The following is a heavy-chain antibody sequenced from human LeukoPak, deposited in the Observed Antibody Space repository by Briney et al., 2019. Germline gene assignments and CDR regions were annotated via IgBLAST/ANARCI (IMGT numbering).Heavy chain of an antibody. V-gene: IGHV1-18*01. CDR2: ISGYNGNT. D-gene: IGHD3-9*01. J-gene: IGHJ5*02. Sequence: ASVKVSCKASGYTFTSYGISWVRQAPGQGLEWMGWISGYNGNTNYAQKFQGRVTMTTDTSTNTAYMALRSLRSDDTAVYYCTREATGYSWFDPWGQGTLVTVSS. CDR1: GYTFTSYG. CDR3: TREATGYSWFDP.